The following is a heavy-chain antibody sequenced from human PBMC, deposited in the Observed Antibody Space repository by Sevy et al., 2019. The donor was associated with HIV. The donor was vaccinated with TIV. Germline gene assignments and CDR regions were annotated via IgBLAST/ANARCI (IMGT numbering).Heavy chain of an antibody. V-gene: IGHV3-21*01. D-gene: IGHD3-9*01. CDR1: VFTFSSYS. J-gene: IGHJ3*02. Sequence: GGSLRLSCAASVFTFSSYSMNWVRQAPGKGLEWVSSISSSSSYIYYADSVKGRFTISRDNAKNSLYLQMNSLRAEDTAVYYCARDLDPTRAFDIWGQGTMVTVSS. CDR3: ARDLDPTRAFDI. CDR2: ISSSSSYI.